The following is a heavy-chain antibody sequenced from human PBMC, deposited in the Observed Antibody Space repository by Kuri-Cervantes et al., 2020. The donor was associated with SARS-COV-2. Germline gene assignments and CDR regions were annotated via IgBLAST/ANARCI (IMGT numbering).Heavy chain of an antibody. V-gene: IGHV1-46*01. Sequence: ASVKVSCKASGYTFTSYYMHWVRQAPGQGLEWMGIINPSGGSTSYAQKFQGRVTMTRDTSTSTVYMELSSLRSEDTAVYYCARGVPYYFDGTVSLRYYLDYWGQGTLVTGSS. J-gene: IGHJ4*02. CDR2: INPSGGST. CDR3: ARGVPYYFDGTVSLRYYLDY. CDR1: GYTFTSYY. D-gene: IGHD3-22*01.